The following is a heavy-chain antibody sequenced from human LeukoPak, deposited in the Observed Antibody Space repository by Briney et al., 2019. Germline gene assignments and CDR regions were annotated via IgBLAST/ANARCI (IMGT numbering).Heavy chain of an antibody. J-gene: IGHJ3*02. Sequence: SETLSLTCTVSGDSISSYYWSWIRQPPGKGLEWIGYIYYIGSTNYNPSLKSRVTISVDTSKDQFSLKLSSVTAADTAVYYCARDYAFDIWGQGTMVTVSS. V-gene: IGHV4-59*01. CDR3: ARDYAFDI. CDR1: GDSISSYY. CDR2: IYYIGST.